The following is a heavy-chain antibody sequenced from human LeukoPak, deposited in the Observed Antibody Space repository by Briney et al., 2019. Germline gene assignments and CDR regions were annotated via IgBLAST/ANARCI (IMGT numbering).Heavy chain of an antibody. D-gene: IGHD3-10*01. CDR1: DGSISSYY. CDR3: AREIYHYGSGRTSDY. V-gene: IGHV4-4*07. J-gene: IGHJ4*02. Sequence: PSETLSLTCTVSDGSISSYYWSWLRQPAGKGLEWIGRVYSSGTTTYNPSLKSRVTMSVDTSNNQFSLKLSSVTAADTAVYYCAREIYHYGSGRTSDYWGQGTLVTVSS. CDR2: VYSSGTT.